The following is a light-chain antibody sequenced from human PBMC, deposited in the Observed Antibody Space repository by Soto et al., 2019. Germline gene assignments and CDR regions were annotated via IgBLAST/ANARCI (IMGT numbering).Light chain of an antibody. CDR3: TSYTSSSTSCV. J-gene: IGLJ1*01. CDR1: SSDVGGYNY. V-gene: IGLV2-14*01. Sequence: QSALTQPPCASGSPGQSVTISCTGTSSDVGGYNYVSWYQQHPGKAPKLMVYEVSNRPSGVSNRFSGSKSGNTASLTISGLQAEDEADYYCTSYTSSSTSCVFGTGTKLTVL. CDR2: EVS.